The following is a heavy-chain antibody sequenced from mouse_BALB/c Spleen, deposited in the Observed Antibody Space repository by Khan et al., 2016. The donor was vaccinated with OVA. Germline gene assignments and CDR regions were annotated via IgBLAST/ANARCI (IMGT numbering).Heavy chain of an antibody. J-gene: IGHJ2*01. CDR2: INPHIGET. CDR3: TRIYRSDFDY. Sequence: MQLEESGPELVRPGASVKISCKASGYSFTGYFMNWVMQSHGKSLEWIGRINPHIGETFYNQRFKDKATLTVDESSSTAHMELRSLASEVSAVYYCTRIYRSDFDYWGQGTTLTVSS. V-gene: IGHV1-20*02. D-gene: IGHD1-1*01. CDR1: GYSFTGYF.